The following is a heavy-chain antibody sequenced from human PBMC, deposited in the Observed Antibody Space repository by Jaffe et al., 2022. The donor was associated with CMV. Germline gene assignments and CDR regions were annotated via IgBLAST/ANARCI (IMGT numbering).Heavy chain of an antibody. J-gene: IGHJ4*02. CDR3: ARGGLWFGELY. CDR2: INSDGSRT. CDR1: GFTFSSYW. Sequence: EVQLVESGGGVAQPGGSLRLSCAASGFTFSSYWMYWVRQAPGKGLVWVSSINSDGSRTTYADSVKGRFTIYRNNAKKTLTLQMNSLRAEDTAVYYCARGGLWFGELYWGQGSLISVSS. D-gene: IGHD3-10*01. V-gene: IGHV3-74*01.